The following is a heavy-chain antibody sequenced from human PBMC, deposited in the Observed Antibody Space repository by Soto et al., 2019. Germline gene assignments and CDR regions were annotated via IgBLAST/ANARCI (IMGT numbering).Heavy chain of an antibody. V-gene: IGHV3-66*01. CDR1: GFTVSSNY. J-gene: IGHJ6*03. CDR2: IYSGGST. CDR3: AGAARGGSVPQYYYYYMDV. Sequence: EVQLVESGGGLVQPGGSLRLSCAASGFTVSSNYMSWVRQAPGKGLEWVSVIYSGGSTYYADSVKGRFTISRDNSKNTLYLPMNSLRAEDTAVYYCAGAARGGSVPQYYYYYMDVWGKGTTVTVSS. D-gene: IGHD6-6*01.